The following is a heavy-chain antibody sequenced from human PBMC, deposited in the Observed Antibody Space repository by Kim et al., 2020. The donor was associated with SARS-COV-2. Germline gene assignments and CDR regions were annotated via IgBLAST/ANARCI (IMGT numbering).Heavy chain of an antibody. CDR2: IDHSGSA. V-gene: IGHV4-34*01. J-gene: IGHJ6*01. CDR1: GGCFRGYY. D-gene: IGHD3-10*01. Sequence: SETLSLTCAVYGGCFRGYYWTWVRQSPGEGLEWIGEIDHSGSANYNPSLKSRLTISVDTSKNQFSLKLTSLTAADTAIYFCARSPQYGSGPAYYYGMDV. CDR3: ARSPQYGSGPAYYYGMDV.